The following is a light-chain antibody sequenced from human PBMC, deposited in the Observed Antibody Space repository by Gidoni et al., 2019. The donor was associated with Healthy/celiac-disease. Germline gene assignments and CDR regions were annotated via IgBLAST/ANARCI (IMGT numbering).Light chain of an antibody. Sequence: DIQMTQSPSSLSASVGDRVTSTCRASQSISSDLNWYQQKPGKAPKLLIYAASSLQSGVPSRFSCSGSGTDFTLTISILQPEDFATYYCQQSYSTPWTFGQGTKVEIK. V-gene: IGKV1-39*01. CDR1: QSISSD. J-gene: IGKJ1*01. CDR2: AAS. CDR3: QQSYSTPWT.